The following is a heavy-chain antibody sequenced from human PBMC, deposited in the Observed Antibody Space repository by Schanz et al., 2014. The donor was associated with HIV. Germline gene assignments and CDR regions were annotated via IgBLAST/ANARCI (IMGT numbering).Heavy chain of an antibody. J-gene: IGHJ4*02. CDR2: ISPNSGGT. CDR1: GYTFTGYY. V-gene: IGHV1-2*02. CDR3: ARDWSRDGSGNIPFDY. Sequence: QVQLVQSGAEVKKPGASVKVSCKASGYTFTGYYMHWVRQAPGQGLEWMGWISPNSGGTNYAREFQGRVTMTRDTSISTAYMELNRLRSDDTAVYFCARDWSRDGSGNIPFDYWGQGTLVTVSS. D-gene: IGHD3-10*01.